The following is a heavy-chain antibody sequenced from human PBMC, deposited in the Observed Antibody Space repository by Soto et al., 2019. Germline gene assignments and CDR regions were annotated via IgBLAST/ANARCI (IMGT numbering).Heavy chain of an antibody. V-gene: IGHV3-15*07. J-gene: IGHJ4*02. CDR1: GFNFNDAW. D-gene: IGHD2-2*03. CDR2: IKSETDDGTV. CDR3: VTVPLGYCSAATCWSYFDY. Sequence: GGSLRLSCATSGFNFNDAWMNWVRQAPGKGLEWVGRIKSETDDGTVDYAVPVKGRFIISRDDSKNTLYLQMNSLETEDTAVYYCVTVPLGYCSAATCWSYFDYWGQGTLVTVSS.